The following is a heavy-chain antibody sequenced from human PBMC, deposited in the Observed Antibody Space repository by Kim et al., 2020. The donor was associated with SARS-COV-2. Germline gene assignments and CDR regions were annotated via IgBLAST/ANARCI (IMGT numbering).Heavy chain of an antibody. CDR2: IIPIFGTA. Sequence: SVKVSCKASGGTFSSYAISWVRQAPGQGLEWMGGIIPIFGTANYAQKFQGRVTITADESTSTAYMELSSLRSEDTAVYYCAREDYDILTGYYRDPSYYGMDVWGQGTTVTVSS. CDR3: AREDYDILTGYYRDPSYYGMDV. D-gene: IGHD3-9*01. V-gene: IGHV1-69*13. CDR1: GGTFSSYA. J-gene: IGHJ6*02.